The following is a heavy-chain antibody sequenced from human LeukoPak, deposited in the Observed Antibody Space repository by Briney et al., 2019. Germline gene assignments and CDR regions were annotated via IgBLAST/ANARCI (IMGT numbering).Heavy chain of an antibody. CDR3: ARDDYADLPY. CDR1: GFTFSNYW. Sequence: GGSLRLSCVVSGFTFSNYWMSWVRQAPGKGLEWVANIKQDGSEKYYMDSVEGRFTISRDNAKNSLYLQMNSLRAEDTAVYYCARDDYADLPYWGQGTLVTVSS. V-gene: IGHV3-7*01. CDR2: IKQDGSEK. D-gene: IGHD4-17*01. J-gene: IGHJ4*02.